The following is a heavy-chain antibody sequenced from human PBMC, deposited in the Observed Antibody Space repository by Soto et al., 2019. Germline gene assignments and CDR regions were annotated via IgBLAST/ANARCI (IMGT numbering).Heavy chain of an antibody. CDR1: GGSISSYY. V-gene: IGHV4-59*01. Sequence: PSETLSLTCTASGGSISSYYWSWIRQPPGKGLEWIGYIYYSGSTNYNPSLKSRVTISVDTSKNQFSLKLSSVTAADTAVYYCARGGMTTVPNDAFDIWGQGTMVTVSS. J-gene: IGHJ3*02. D-gene: IGHD4-17*01. CDR2: IYYSGST. CDR3: ARGGMTTVPNDAFDI.